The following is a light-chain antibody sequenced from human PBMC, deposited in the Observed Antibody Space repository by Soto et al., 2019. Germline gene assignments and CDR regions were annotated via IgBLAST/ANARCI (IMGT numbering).Light chain of an antibody. J-gene: IGKJ2*01. V-gene: IGKV1-5*03. CDR2: KAS. CDR3: QQYNIYST. CDR1: QSISSW. Sequence: DIQMTQSPSTLSASVGDRVTISCWASQSISSWLAWYQQKPGKAPKLLIYKASSLESGVPSRFSGSGSGTEFTLTISSLQPDDFATYYCQQYNIYSTFGQGTKLEIK.